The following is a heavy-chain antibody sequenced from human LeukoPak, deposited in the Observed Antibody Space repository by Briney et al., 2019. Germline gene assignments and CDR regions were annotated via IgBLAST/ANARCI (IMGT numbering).Heavy chain of an antibody. CDR2: IKQDGSEK. J-gene: IGHJ4*02. D-gene: IGHD3-3*01. CDR3: ARVGNHDFWSGYLDY. V-gene: IGHV3-7*03. Sequence: GGSLRLSCAASGFTFSSYWMSWVRQAPGKGLEWVANIKQDGSEKYYVDSVKGRFTISRGNAKNSLYLQMNSLRAEDTAVYYCARVGNHDFWSGYLDYWGQGILVTVSS. CDR1: GFTFSSYW.